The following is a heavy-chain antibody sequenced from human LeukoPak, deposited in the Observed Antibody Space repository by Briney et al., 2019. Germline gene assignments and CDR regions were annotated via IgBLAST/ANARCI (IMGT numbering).Heavy chain of an antibody. V-gene: IGHV3-7*01. D-gene: IGHD2-21*01. CDR2: IKQGGTEK. J-gene: IGHJ4*02. CDR3: ARGLVD. CDR1: GFTFSSYW. Sequence: GGSLRLSCAASGFTFSSYWMTWVRQAPGQGLEWVANIKQGGTEKYYADSVKGRFTISRDDAKNSLYLQMNSLRAEDTAVYYCARGLVDWGQGTLVTVSS.